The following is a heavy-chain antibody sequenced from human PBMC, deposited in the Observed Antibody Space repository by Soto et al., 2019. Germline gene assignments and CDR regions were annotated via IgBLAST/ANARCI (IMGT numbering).Heavy chain of an antibody. J-gene: IGHJ3*02. D-gene: IGHD6-13*01. CDR1: GFTFSSYA. V-gene: IGHV3-23*01. CDR2: ISGSGGRT. CDR3: AKDQWYRSSWPDAFDT. Sequence: EVQLLESGGGLVQPGGSLRLSCAASGFTFSSYALSWVRQAPGKGLEWVSGISGSGGRTSYADSVKGRFTSSKDNSKNTLDLQMNSLRADDTAVYYRAKDQWYRSSWPDAFDTWGQGTMVTVSS.